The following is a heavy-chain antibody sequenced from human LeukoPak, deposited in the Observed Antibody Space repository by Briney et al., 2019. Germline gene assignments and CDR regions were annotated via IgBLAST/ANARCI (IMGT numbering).Heavy chain of an antibody. CDR2: ISWNSGSI. J-gene: IGHJ3*02. Sequence: GGSLRLSCAASGFTFDDYAMHWVRQAPGKGLEWVSGISWNSGSIGYADSVKGRFTISRDNAKNSLYLQMNSLRAEDTALYYCAKDISAVAAAEYAFDIWGQGTMVTVSS. CDR3: AKDISAVAAAEYAFDI. CDR1: GFTFDDYA. D-gene: IGHD6-19*01. V-gene: IGHV3-9*01.